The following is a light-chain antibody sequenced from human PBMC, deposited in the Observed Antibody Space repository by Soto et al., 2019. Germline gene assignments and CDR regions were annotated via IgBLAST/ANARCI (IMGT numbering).Light chain of an antibody. Sequence: ESMLTQSPGTLSLSPGERATLSCRANQSVSTRYLAWYQQKPGQAPRLLIYGASIRATGIPDRFSGSGSGTDFTLTISRLEPEDFAVYYCHQFGSSPPAFTFGQGTKLEI. J-gene: IGKJ2*01. CDR3: HQFGSSPPAFT. V-gene: IGKV3-20*01. CDR1: QSVSTRY. CDR2: GAS.